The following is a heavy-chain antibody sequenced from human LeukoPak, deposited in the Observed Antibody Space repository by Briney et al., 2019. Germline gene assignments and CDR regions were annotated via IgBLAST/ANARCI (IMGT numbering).Heavy chain of an antibody. CDR3: TKDMDPGGINV. CDR1: GFTFHEKYA. CDR2: FSLDSDNV. J-gene: IGHJ6*02. V-gene: IGHV3-9*01. Sequence: AGGSLRLSCGASGFTFHEKYAMHWVRQAPGQGLEWVSGFSLDSDNVGYADSVRGRFTVSRDRAKNSLYLQMNYLRPEDTALYFCTKDMDPGGINVWGQGTTVIVSS. D-gene: IGHD2-2*03.